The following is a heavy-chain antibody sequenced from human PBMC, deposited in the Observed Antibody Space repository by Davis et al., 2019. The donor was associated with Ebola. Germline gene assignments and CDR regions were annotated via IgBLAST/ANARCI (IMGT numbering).Heavy chain of an antibody. Sequence: AASVKVSCKASGGTFSSYAISWVRQAPGQGLEWMGWISAYNGNTNYAQKLQGRVTMTTDTSTSTAYMELRSLRSDDKAVYYCARDRAVNWFDPWGQGTLVTVSS. CDR2: ISAYNGNT. V-gene: IGHV1-18*01. D-gene: IGHD3-10*01. CDR1: GGTFSSYA. CDR3: ARDRAVNWFDP. J-gene: IGHJ5*02.